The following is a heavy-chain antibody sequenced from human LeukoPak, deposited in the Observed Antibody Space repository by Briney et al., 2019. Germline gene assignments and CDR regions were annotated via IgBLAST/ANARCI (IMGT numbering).Heavy chain of an antibody. V-gene: IGHV3-23*01. D-gene: IGHD2-2*01. Sequence: GGSLRLSCAASGFTVSSNYMSWVRQAPGKGLEWVSAISGSGGSTYYADSVKGRFTISRDNSKNTLYLQMNSLRAEDTAVYYCAKLRDDCSSTSCLTFDYWGQGTLVTVSS. CDR3: AKLRDDCSSTSCLTFDY. CDR1: GFTVSSNY. J-gene: IGHJ4*02. CDR2: ISGSGGST.